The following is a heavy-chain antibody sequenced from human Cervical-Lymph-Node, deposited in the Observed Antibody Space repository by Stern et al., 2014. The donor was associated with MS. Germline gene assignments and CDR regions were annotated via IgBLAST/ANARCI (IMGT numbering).Heavy chain of an antibody. J-gene: IGHJ4*02. D-gene: IGHD2/OR15-2a*01. CDR3: ATNTL. CDR2: IKSKNDGGTI. V-gene: IGHV3-15*01. CDR1: GFTFSNAW. Sequence: EVHLVESGGGLVKPGGSLRLSCTASGFTFSNAWMSWVRQAPGKGLEWVARIKSKNDGGTIDYAAPVIGRFTISRDDSKKTLYLQMNSLKTEDTAMYYCATNTLWGQGTLVTVS.